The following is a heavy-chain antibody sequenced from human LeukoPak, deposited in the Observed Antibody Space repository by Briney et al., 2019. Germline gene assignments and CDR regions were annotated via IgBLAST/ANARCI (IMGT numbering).Heavy chain of an antibody. CDR3: ARDFDYYDDSGYQTYYFDY. Sequence: GGSLRLSCAASGFTFSDYYMNWIRQAPGKGLEWVSYISGTGNTIDYADSVKGRFTISRDNAKNSLYLQMNSLRAEDTAVYYCARDFDYYDDSGYQTYYFDYWGQGTLVTVSS. J-gene: IGHJ4*02. CDR1: GFTFSDYY. CDR2: ISGTGNTI. V-gene: IGHV3-11*01. D-gene: IGHD3-22*01.